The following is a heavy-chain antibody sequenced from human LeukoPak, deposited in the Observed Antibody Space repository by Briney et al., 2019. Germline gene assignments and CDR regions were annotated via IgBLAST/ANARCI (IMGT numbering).Heavy chain of an antibody. CDR3: ARSSGRNYYYYMDV. CDR2: IYYSGST. D-gene: IGHD3-10*01. Sequence: SETLSLTCTVSGGSMSSYYWSWIRQPPGKGLEWIGYIYYSGSTNYNPSLKSRVTISVDTSKNQFSLKLSSVTAADTAVYYCARSSGRNYYYYMDVWGKGTTVTVSS. CDR1: GGSMSSYY. V-gene: IGHV4-59*01. J-gene: IGHJ6*03.